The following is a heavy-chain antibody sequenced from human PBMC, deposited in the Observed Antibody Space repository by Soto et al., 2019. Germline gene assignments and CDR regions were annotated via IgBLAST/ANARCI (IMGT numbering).Heavy chain of an antibody. V-gene: IGHV4-4*07. D-gene: IGHD4-17*01. CDR2: IYTSGST. CDR3: ARDYSGTDDYEVGFDP. CDR1: GGSISSYY. Sequence: SETLSLTCTVSGGSISSYYWSWIRQPAGKGLEWIGRIYTSGSTNYNPSLKSRVTMSVDTSKNQFSLKLSSVTAADTAVYYCARDYSGTDDYEVGFDPWGQGTLVTGSS. J-gene: IGHJ5*02.